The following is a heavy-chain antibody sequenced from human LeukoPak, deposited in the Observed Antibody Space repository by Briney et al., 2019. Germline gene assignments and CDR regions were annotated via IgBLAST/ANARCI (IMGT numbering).Heavy chain of an antibody. CDR1: GYTFTRYA. V-gene: IGHV1-46*01. CDR3: ARGQATPFDY. D-gene: IGHD1-26*01. CDR2: INPSGGST. Sequence: ASVKVSCKASGYTFTRYAMNWVRQAPGQGLEWMGIINPSGGSTSYAQKFQGRVTMTRDTSTSTVYMELSSLRSEDTAVYYCARGQATPFDYWGQGTLVTVSS. J-gene: IGHJ4*02.